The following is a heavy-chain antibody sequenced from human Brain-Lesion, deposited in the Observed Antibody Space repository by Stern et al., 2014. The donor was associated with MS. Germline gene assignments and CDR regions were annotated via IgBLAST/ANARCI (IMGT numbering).Heavy chain of an antibody. J-gene: IGHJ4*02. Sequence: VQLVEPGGDLVQPGRSLRLSCAAFGFTFDDYAMHWVRQAPGKGLEWVAGISWNSGTIGYADSVKGRFTTSRDNAYSSLYLQMNSLRPEDTALYYCARDITGSSAYFAYWGQGTLVTVSS. CDR1: GFTFDDYA. CDR3: ARDITGSSAYFAY. D-gene: IGHD1-14*01. CDR2: ISWNSGTI. V-gene: IGHV3-9*01.